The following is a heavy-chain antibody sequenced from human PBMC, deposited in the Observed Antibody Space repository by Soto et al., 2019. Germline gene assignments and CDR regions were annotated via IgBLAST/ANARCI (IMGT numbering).Heavy chain of an antibody. Sequence: GGSLRLSCAASGFTFSSYSMNWVRQAPGKGLEWVSYISSSSGTIYYADSVKGRFTISRDNAKNSLYLQMNSLRAEDTAVYYCASRTYYDFWSVLDYMDVWGKGTTVTVSS. V-gene: IGHV3-48*01. CDR3: ASRTYYDFWSVLDYMDV. J-gene: IGHJ6*03. D-gene: IGHD3-3*01. CDR2: ISSSSGTI. CDR1: GFTFSSYS.